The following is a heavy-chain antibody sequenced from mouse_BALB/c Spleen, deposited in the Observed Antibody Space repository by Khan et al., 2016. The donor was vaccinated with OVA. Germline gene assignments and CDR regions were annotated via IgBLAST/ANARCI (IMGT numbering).Heavy chain of an antibody. CDR2: ISSGGDYT. CDR3: ARHNYGPFAY. V-gene: IGHV5-9-3*01. Sequence: EVELVESGGGLVKPGGSLKLSCAASGFTFSTYAMSWVRQTPEKRLEWVATISSGGDYTYYPDSVKGRFTISRDNAKNTLYLQMNSLRSEDTAMYYCARHNYGPFAYWGQGTPVTVSA. J-gene: IGHJ3*01. CDR1: GFTFSTYA. D-gene: IGHD1-1*01.